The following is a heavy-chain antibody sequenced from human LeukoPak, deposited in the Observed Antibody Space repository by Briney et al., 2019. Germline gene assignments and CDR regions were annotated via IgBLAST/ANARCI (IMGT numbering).Heavy chain of an antibody. J-gene: IGHJ4*02. CDR3: AREYSSGWYVDY. Sequence: GGSLRLSRAASGFTFSSYSMNWVRQAPGKGLEWVSSISSSSSYIYYADSVKGRFTISRDNAKNSLYLQMNSLRAEDTAVYYCAREYSSGWYVDYWGQGTLVTVSS. CDR1: GFTFSSYS. V-gene: IGHV3-21*01. CDR2: ISSSSSYI. D-gene: IGHD6-19*01.